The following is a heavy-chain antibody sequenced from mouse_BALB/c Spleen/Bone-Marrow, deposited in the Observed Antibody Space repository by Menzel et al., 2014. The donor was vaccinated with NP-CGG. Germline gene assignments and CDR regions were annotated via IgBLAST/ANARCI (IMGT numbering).Heavy chain of an antibody. Sequence: LQQSGSELVRPGASVKLSCKASGYTFTSYWMHWVRRRPGQGLEWIGNIYPGSGNTNYDEKFKRKATLTVETSSNTAYTHLSSLTSVDSAVYYCTRSLGRAMDYWGQGTSVTVSS. V-gene: IGHV1S22*01. CDR1: GYTFTSYW. CDR3: TRSLGRAMDY. J-gene: IGHJ4*01. D-gene: IGHD4-1*01. CDR2: IYPGSGNT.